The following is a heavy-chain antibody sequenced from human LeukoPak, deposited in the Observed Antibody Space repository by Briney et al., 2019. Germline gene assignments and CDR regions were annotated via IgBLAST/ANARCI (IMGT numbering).Heavy chain of an antibody. J-gene: IGHJ4*02. CDR3: ARDRTSTPWLFDY. Sequence: SVKVSCKASGGTFSSSAISWVRQAPGQGLEWMGRIIPIFGIANYAQKFQGRVTITADKSTSTAYMELSSLRSEDTAVYYCARDRTSTPWLFDYWGQGTLVTVSS. D-gene: IGHD2/OR15-2a*01. V-gene: IGHV1-69*04. CDR2: IIPIFGIA. CDR1: GGTFSSSA.